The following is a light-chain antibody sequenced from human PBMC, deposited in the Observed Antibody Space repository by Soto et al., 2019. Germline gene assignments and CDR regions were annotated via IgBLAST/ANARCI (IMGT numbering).Light chain of an antibody. CDR2: KAS. Sequence: DIQVTQSPATLSASVGDTVSITCRASQSVLTWLAWYQQKPGKAPNLLIYKASRLRDGVPSRFSGSGSGTDFTITISRLQPDDFASYFCKHYFSYPYAFGQGTKLEI. CDR1: QSVLTW. J-gene: IGKJ2*01. V-gene: IGKV1-5*03. CDR3: KHYFSYPYA.